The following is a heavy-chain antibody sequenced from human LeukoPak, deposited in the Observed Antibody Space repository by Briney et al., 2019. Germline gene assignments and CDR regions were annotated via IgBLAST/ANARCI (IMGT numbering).Heavy chain of an antibody. CDR1: RFTFSSYA. D-gene: IGHD2-2*01. J-gene: IGHJ5*02. Sequence: PGGSMRLSCAAYRFTFSSYAMSWVRQAPGKGLEWVSAISGGGAGTYYADSVKGRFTISRDNSKNTLYLQMYSLRAEDTAVYYCARLPAAINGYFDPWGQGTLVTVSS. CDR3: ARLPAAINGYFDP. V-gene: IGHV3-23*01. CDR2: ISGGGAGT.